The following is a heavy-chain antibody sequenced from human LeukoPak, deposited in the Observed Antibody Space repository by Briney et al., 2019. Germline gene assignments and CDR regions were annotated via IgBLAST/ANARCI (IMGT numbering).Heavy chain of an antibody. CDR2: MSGSGGST. J-gene: IGHJ6*03. V-gene: IGHV3-23*01. CDR1: GFTFSSYA. D-gene: IGHD2-15*01. Sequence: GGSLRLSCAASGFTFSSYAMSWVRQAPGKGLEWVSGMSGSGGSTYNADSVKGRFTISRDNAKNSLFLQMNSLRAEDTAVYYCARVLRYCSGGNCYSGGLGYMDVWGKGTTVTISS. CDR3: ARVLRYCSGGNCYSGGLGYMDV.